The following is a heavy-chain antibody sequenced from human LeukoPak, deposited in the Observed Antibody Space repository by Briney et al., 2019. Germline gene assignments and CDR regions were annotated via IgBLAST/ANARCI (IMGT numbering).Heavy chain of an antibody. CDR2: IYYSGDT. Sequence: SETLSLTCSVSGGSVNSGYYYWSWIRQPPGKGLEWIGYIYYSGDTNYNPSLKSRVTISMDTSKKQFSLKLRSVTAADTAVYYCARADTYFYDSSGYPNGFDPWGQGMLVTVSS. D-gene: IGHD3-22*01. V-gene: IGHV4-61*01. CDR1: GGSVNSGYYY. J-gene: IGHJ5*02. CDR3: ARADTYFYDSSGYPNGFDP.